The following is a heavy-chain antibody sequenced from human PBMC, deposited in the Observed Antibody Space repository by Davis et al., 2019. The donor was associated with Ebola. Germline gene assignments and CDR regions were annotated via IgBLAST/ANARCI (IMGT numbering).Heavy chain of an antibody. CDR1: GFTFSSYG. CDR3: AKIEMLGY. CDR2: ISYDGSNK. V-gene: IGHV3-30*18. D-gene: IGHD5-24*01. Sequence: GESLKISCAASGFTFSSYGMHWVRQAPGKGLEWVAVISYDGSNKYYADSVKGRFTISRDISKNTLYLQMNSLRAEDTAVYYCAKIEMLGYWGQGTLVTVSS. J-gene: IGHJ4*02.